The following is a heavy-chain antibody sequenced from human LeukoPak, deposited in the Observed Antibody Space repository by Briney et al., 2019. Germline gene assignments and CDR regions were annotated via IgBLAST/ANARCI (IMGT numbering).Heavy chain of an antibody. Sequence: GASVKVSCKVSGYTLTELSMHWVRQAPGKGLEWMGGFDPEDGETIYAQKFQGRVTMTEDTSISTAYMELSRLRSDDTAVYYCAREGGGAFDIWGQGTMVTVSS. CDR1: GYTLTELS. CDR3: AREGGGAFDI. CDR2: FDPEDGET. J-gene: IGHJ3*02. D-gene: IGHD2-15*01. V-gene: IGHV1-24*01.